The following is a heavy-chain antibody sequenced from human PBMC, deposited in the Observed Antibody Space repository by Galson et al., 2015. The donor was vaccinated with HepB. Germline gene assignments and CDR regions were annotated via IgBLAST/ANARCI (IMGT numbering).Heavy chain of an antibody. V-gene: IGHV3-33*01. Sequence: SLRLSCAASGFTFSSYGMHWVRQAPGKGLEWVAVIWYDGSNKYYADSVKGRFTISRDNSKNTLYLQMNSLRAEDTAVYYCARGRTRKDYSTYFGAEYFQHCGQGTLVTVAS. J-gene: IGHJ1*01. CDR1: GFTFSSYG. CDR2: IWYDGSNK. D-gene: IGHD4-11*01. CDR3: ARGRTRKDYSTYFGAEYFQH.